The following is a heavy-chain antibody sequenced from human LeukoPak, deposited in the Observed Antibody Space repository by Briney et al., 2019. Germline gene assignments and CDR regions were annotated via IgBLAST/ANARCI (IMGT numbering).Heavy chain of an antibody. J-gene: IGHJ4*02. CDR3: ARVKAVAGPGFDY. D-gene: IGHD6-19*01. Sequence: SETLSLTCTVSGGSIGSYYWSWIRQPPGRGLEWLGYIYYSGSTTYNPSLKSRATISVDTSKNQFSLKLSSVTAADTAVYYCARVKAVAGPGFDYWGQGTLVTVSS. V-gene: IGHV4-59*01. CDR1: GGSIGSYY. CDR2: IYYSGST.